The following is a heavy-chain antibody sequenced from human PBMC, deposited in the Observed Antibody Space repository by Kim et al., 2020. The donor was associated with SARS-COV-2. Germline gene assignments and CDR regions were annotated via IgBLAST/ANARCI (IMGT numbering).Heavy chain of an antibody. J-gene: IGHJ6*02. CDR3: AIMGSGWNDLYGLGRYGMDV. CDR1: GFTFSSYG. Sequence: GGSLRLSCAASGFTFSSYGMHWVRQAPGKGLEWVAVISYDGSNKYYADSVKGRFTISRDNSKNTLYLQMNSLRAEDTAVYYCAIMGSGWNDLYGLGRYGMDVWGQGTTVTVSS. D-gene: IGHD1-1*01. CDR2: ISYDGSNK. V-gene: IGHV3-30*03.